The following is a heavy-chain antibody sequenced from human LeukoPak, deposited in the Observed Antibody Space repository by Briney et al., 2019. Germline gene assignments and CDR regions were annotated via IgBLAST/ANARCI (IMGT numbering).Heavy chain of an antibody. J-gene: IGHJ6*03. V-gene: IGHV4-59*01. Sequence: SETLSLTCTVSGGSISSYYWSWIRQPPGKGLEWIGYIYYSGSTNYNPSLKSRVTISVDTSKNQFSLKPSSVTAADTAVYYCARTTEGGYTYDYFYYHYMDVWGKGTTVTISS. CDR3: ARTTEGGYTYDYFYYHYMDV. D-gene: IGHD5-18*01. CDR2: IYYSGST. CDR1: GGSISSYY.